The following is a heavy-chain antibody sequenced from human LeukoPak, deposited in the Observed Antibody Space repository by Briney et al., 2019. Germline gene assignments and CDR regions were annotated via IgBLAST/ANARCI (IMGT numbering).Heavy chain of an antibody. J-gene: IGHJ5*02. Sequence: ASVKVSCKASGYTFTGYYMHGVRQAPGQGLEWMGWINPNSGGTNYAQKFQGRVTMTRDTSISTAYMELSRLRSDDTAVYYCARDLGVVVPAAISDWFDPWGQGTLVTVSS. V-gene: IGHV1-2*02. CDR2: INPNSGGT. CDR1: GYTFTGYY. D-gene: IGHD2-2*01. CDR3: ARDLGVVVPAAISDWFDP.